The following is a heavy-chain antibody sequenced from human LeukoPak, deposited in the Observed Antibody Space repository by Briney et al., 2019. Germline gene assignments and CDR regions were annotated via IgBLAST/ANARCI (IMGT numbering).Heavy chain of an antibody. CDR1: GGSFSGYY. V-gene: IGHV4-34*01. D-gene: IGHD3-22*01. J-gene: IGHJ4*02. Sequence: SETLSLTCAVYGGSFSGYYWSWIRQPPGKGLEWIGEINHSGSTNYNPSLKSRVTISVDTSKNQFSLKLSSVTAADTAVYYCATPYYRPARYYYDSSGRRFDYWGQGTLVTVSS. CDR2: INHSGST. CDR3: ATPYYRPARYYYDSSGRRFDY.